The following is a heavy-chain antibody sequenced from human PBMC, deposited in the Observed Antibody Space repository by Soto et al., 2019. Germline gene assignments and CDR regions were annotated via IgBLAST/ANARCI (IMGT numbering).Heavy chain of an antibody. CDR3: ARARTDIVVVPAATDWFDP. CDR1: GYTFTSYY. D-gene: IGHD2-2*01. Sequence: ASVKVSCKASGYTFTSYYMHWVRQATGQGLEWMGIINPSGGSTSYAQKFQGRVTMTRDTSTSTVYMELSSLRSEDTAVYYCARARTDIVVVPAATDWFDPWGQGTLVTVSS. V-gene: IGHV1-46*03. CDR2: INPSGGST. J-gene: IGHJ5*02.